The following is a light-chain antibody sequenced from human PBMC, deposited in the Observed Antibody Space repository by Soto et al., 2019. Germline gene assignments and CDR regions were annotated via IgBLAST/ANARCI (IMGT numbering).Light chain of an antibody. V-gene: IGKV4-1*01. CDR1: QSVVYGSTSKKY. CDR3: QQYSTTPLT. J-gene: IGKJ4*01. Sequence: DIVMTQSPDSLAVSLGERATINCRSSQSVVYGSTSKKYLAWYQQKPGQPPKLLIYWASTRESGVPDRFSGSGSGTDFTLTIDGLQAEDVAVYYCQQYSTTPLTFGGGTKVEIK. CDR2: WAS.